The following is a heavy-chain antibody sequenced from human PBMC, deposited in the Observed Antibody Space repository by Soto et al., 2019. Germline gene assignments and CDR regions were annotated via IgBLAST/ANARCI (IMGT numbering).Heavy chain of an antibody. CDR1: GGSISSGGYY. D-gene: IGHD2-2*01. CDR3: ARAQGVPAAIPGWWFDP. J-gene: IGHJ5*02. Sequence: SETLSLTCTVSGGSISSGGYYWSWIRQHPGKGLEWIGYIYYSGSTYYNPSLKSRVTISVDTSKNQFSLKLSSVTAADTAVYYCARAQGVPAAIPGWWFDPWGQGTLVTVYS. CDR2: IYYSGST. V-gene: IGHV4-31*03.